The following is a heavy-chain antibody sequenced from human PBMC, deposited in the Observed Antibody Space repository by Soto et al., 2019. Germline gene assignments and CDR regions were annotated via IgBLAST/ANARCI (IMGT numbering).Heavy chain of an antibody. CDR1: GYTFTGYY. J-gene: IGHJ5*02. V-gene: IGHV1-2*04. CDR3: ARDSAGIAVRGFDP. CDR2: INPNSGGT. D-gene: IGHD6-19*01. Sequence: GASVKVSCKASGYTFTGYYMHWVRQAPGQGLERMGWINPNSGGTNYAQKFQGWVTMTRDTSISTAYMELSRLRSDDTAVYYCARDSAGIAVRGFDPWGQGTLVTVSS.